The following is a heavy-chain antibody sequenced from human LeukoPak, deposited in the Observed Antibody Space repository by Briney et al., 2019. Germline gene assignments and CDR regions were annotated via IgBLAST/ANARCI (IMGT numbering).Heavy chain of an antibody. V-gene: IGHV3-9*01. CDR2: ISWNSGRI. D-gene: IGHD2-15*01. CDR3: AKERSSAIDY. Sequence: PGGSLRLSCAASGFTFDDYAMHWVRQAPGKGLEWVSGISWNSGRIGYADSVKGRFTISRDNAKNSLYLQMNSLKAEDTALYYCAKERSSAIDYWGQGTLVTVSS. CDR1: GFTFDDYA. J-gene: IGHJ4*02.